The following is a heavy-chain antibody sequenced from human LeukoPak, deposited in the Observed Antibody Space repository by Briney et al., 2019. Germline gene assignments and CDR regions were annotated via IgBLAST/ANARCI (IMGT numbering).Heavy chain of an antibody. J-gene: IGHJ6*02. V-gene: IGHV3-21*01. D-gene: IGHD2/OR15-2a*01. CDR2: ISSSSSYI. CDR1: GFTFSSYS. CDR3: ARNRVTLSSFTGMDV. Sequence: GGSLRLSCAASGFTFSSYSMNWVRQAPGKGLEWVSSISSSSSYIYYADSVKGRFTISRDNAKNSLYPQMNSLRPEDTAVYYCARNRVTLSSFTGMDVWGQGTTVTVSS.